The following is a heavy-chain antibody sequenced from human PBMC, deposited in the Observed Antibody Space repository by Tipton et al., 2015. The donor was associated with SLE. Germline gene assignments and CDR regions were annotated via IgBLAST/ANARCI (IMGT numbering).Heavy chain of an antibody. CDR2: MYSNGYT. CDR3: ARLVGGYAR. Sequence: GLVKPSETLSLTCSVSSVSLSSSDYYWGWIRQPPGKGLEWIGSMYSNGYTFYNPSLQSRVTISEDTSKSQFALRLNSVTAADTAVYFCARLVGGYARWGQGTLVTVSS. V-gene: IGHV4-39*01. CDR1: SVSLSSSDYY. D-gene: IGHD5-12*01. J-gene: IGHJ4*02.